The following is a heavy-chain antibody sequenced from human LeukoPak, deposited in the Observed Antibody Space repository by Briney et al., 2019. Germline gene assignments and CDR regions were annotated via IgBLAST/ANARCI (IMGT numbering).Heavy chain of an antibody. J-gene: IGHJ3*02. Sequence: SETLSLTCAVSGGSISSSNWWSWVRQPPGKGLEWIGEIYHSGSTNYNPSLKSRVTISVDKSKNQFSLKLSSVTAADTAVYYCARDRGIFGDYAFDIWGQGTMVTVSS. CDR3: ARDRGIFGDYAFDI. CDR2: IYHSGST. D-gene: IGHD3-3*01. V-gene: IGHV4-4*02. CDR1: GGSISSSNW.